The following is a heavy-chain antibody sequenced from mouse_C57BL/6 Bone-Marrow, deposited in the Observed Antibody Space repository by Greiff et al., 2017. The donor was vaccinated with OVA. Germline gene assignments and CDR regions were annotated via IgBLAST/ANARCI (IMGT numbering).Heavy chain of an antibody. D-gene: IGHD1-1*01. Sequence: VQLQQSGAELVRPGTSVTVSCKASGYAFTNYLIEWVKQRPGQGLEWIGVINPGSGGTNYNEKFKGKATLTADKSSSTAYMQLSSLTSEDSAVYFCASPLYYGSSSHAMDYWGQGTSVTVSS. V-gene: IGHV1-54*01. CDR2: INPGSGGT. CDR3: ASPLYYGSSSHAMDY. J-gene: IGHJ4*01. CDR1: GYAFTNYL.